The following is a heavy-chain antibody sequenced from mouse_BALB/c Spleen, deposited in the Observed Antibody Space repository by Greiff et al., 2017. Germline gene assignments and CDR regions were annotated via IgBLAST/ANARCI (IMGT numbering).Heavy chain of an antibody. Sequence: VQLQQSGPELVKPGASVKMSCKASGYTFTSYVMHWVKQKPGQGLEWIGYINPYNDGTKYNEKFKGKATLTSDKSSSTAYMELSSLTSEDSAVYYCARRDYDGYYIFYAMDYWGQGTSVTVSS. CDR3: ARRDYDGYYIFYAMDY. V-gene: IGHV1-14*01. D-gene: IGHD2-3*01. J-gene: IGHJ4*01. CDR2: INPYNDGT. CDR1: GYTFTSYV.